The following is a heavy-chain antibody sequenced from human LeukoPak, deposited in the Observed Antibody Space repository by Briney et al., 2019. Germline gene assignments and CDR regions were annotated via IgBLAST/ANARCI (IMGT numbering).Heavy chain of an antibody. CDR2: INPNSGGT. D-gene: IGHD2-2*01. V-gene: IGHV1-2*02. CDR1: GYTFTGYY. Sequence: GASVKVSCKASGYTFTGYYMHWVRQAPGQGLEWMGWINPNSGGTNYAQKFQGRVTMTRDTSISTAYMELSRLRSDDTAAYYCARGGRYCSSTSCYGSAVPNWFDPWGQGTLVTVSS. CDR3: ARGGRYCSSTSCYGSAVPNWFDP. J-gene: IGHJ5*02.